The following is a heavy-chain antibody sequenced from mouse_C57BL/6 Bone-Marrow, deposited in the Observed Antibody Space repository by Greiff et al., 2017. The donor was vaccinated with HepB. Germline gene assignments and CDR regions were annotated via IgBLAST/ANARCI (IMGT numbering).Heavy chain of an antibody. D-gene: IGHD1-1*01. Sequence: DVMLVESGGGLVKPGGSLKLSCAASGFTFSDYGMHWVRQAPEKGLEWVAYISSGSSTIYYADTVKGRFTISRDNAKNTLFLQMTRLRSEDTAMYYCARTTVVTYWYFDVWGTGTTVTVSS. V-gene: IGHV5-17*01. CDR1: GFTFSDYG. CDR2: ISSGSSTI. CDR3: ARTTVVTYWYFDV. J-gene: IGHJ1*03.